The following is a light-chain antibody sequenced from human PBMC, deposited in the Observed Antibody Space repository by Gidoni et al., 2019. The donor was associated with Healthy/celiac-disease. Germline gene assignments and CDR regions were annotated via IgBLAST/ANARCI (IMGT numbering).Light chain of an antibody. CDR3: QQYDSSPRT. CDR1: QSVSSSY. CDR2: GAS. J-gene: IGKJ1*01. Sequence: DIVFTQSPGTLYLSPGERATLACRPSQSVSSSYLAWYQQKPGQAPRLLIYGASSRATGVPDRFSSSGSGTDFTLTISRLEPEDFAVYYCQQYDSSPRTFGQGTKVEIK. V-gene: IGKV3-20*01.